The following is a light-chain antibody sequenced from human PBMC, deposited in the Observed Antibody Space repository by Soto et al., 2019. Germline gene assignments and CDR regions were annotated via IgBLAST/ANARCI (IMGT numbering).Light chain of an antibody. CDR3: QQRSDWPT. J-gene: IGKJ4*01. CDR1: QSVRSN. CDR2: GAS. V-gene: IGKV3-15*01. Sequence: EIVMTQSPATLSVSPGERATLSCRASQSVRSNLAWYQQKPGQAPRLLIYGASTRATGIPARFSGSGSGTEFTLTISSLQSEDFAVYYCQQRSDWPTFGGGTRVEIK.